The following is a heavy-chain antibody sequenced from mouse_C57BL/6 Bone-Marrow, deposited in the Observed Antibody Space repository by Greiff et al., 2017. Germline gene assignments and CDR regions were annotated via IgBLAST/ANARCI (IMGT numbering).Heavy chain of an antibody. D-gene: IGHD2-3*01. V-gene: IGHV1-64*01. Sequence: VQLQQPGAELVKPGASVKLSCKASGYTFTSSWMHWVKQRPGQGLEWIGMINPNSGSTNYNEKFKSKATLPVDKSSSPAYMQLSSLTAEDSAVYFCGWKGVYWGKGTTLTVSS. CDR1: GYTFTSSW. CDR3: GWKGVY. J-gene: IGHJ2*01. CDR2: INPNSGST.